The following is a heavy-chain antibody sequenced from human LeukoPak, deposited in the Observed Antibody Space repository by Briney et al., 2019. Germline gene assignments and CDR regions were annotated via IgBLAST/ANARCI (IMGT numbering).Heavy chain of an antibody. CDR3: ARQGSIVVVPANQFDP. CDR1: GYSISSGYY. Sequence: SETLPLTCAVSGYSISSGYYWGWIRQPPGKGLEWIGSIYHSGSTYYNPSLKSRVTISVDTSKNQFSLKLSSVTAADTAVYYCARQGSIVVVPANQFDPWGQGTLVTVSS. V-gene: IGHV4-38-2*01. CDR2: IYHSGST. J-gene: IGHJ5*02. D-gene: IGHD2-2*01.